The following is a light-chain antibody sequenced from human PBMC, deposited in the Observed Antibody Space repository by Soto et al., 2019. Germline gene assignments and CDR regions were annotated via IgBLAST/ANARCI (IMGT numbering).Light chain of an antibody. J-gene: IGKJ1*01. CDR3: QQRSSWPWT. CDR1: QTVATN. CDR2: DAA. V-gene: IGKV3-11*01. Sequence: IVMTQSPATLSASPWETGPRAFTACQTVATNLAWYQQKPGQAPRLLIYDAANRATGIPARIGGSGSGTDFTLTISSLEPEDFAVYYCQQRSSWPWTFGQGTKV.